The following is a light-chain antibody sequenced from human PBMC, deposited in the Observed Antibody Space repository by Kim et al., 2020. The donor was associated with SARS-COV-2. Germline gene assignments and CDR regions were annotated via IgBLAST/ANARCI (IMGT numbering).Light chain of an antibody. Sequence: SVSPGESASLSCKVSQSVSNSVAWYQMKPGQAPRVIIFGAYMRASGIPARFSGSGSGTDFTLSISSLQSEDSAFYYCQHYNDWPGTFGQGTKLEI. CDR1: QSVSNS. CDR2: GAY. J-gene: IGKJ2*01. CDR3: QHYNDWPGT. V-gene: IGKV3-15*01.